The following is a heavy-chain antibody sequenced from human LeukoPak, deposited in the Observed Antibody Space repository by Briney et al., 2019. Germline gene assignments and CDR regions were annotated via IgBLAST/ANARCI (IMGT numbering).Heavy chain of an antibody. CDR1: GGTFSSYA. J-gene: IGHJ5*02. CDR2: IIPIFGTA. D-gene: IGHD6-19*01. V-gene: IGHV1-69*13. Sequence: SVKVPCKASGGTFSSYAISWVRQAPGQGLEWMGGIIPIFGTANYAQKFQGRVTITADESTSTAYMELSSLRSEDTAVYYCARTRQQWLVWFDPWDQGTLVTVSS. CDR3: ARTRQQWLVWFDP.